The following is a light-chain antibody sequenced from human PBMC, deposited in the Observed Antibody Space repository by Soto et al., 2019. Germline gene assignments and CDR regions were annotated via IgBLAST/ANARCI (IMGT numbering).Light chain of an antibody. J-gene: IGKJ4*01. CDR1: QNIHNH. CDR3: QQYDAWPLT. Sequence: DKLMSQSPATLSVSPGERVTLSCRASQNIHNHMSWFLQKPGQTPRLLIYDAIIRAPDVPASFSGSWSGTEFTLTINSLQAEDVAVYYCQQYDAWPLTFGGGTKVEIK. V-gene: IGKV3-15*01. CDR2: DAI.